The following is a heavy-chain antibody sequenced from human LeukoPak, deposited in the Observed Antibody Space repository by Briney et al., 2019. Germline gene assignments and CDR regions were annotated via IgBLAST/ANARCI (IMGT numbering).Heavy chain of an antibody. CDR1: GGTFISYA. CDR3: ARPSVQSSGWYGYYYYGMDV. D-gene: IGHD6-19*01. Sequence: SVKVSCKASGGTFISYAISWVRQAPGQGLEWMGGIIPIFGTANYAQKFQGRVTITADGSTSTAYMELSSLRSEDTAVYYCARPSVQSSGWYGYYYYGMDVWGQGTTVTVSS. V-gene: IGHV1-69*13. CDR2: IIPIFGTA. J-gene: IGHJ6*02.